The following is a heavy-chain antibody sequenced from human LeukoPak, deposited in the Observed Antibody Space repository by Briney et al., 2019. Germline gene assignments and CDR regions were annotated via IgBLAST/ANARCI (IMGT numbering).Heavy chain of an antibody. CDR1: GYTFTSYG. CDR3: AREGGYSSGWPVNWFDP. Sequence: GASVKVSCKASGYTFTSYGISWVRQAPGQGLEWMGWISAYNGNTNYAQKFQGRVTMTRDTSISTAYMELSRLRSDDTAVYYCAREGGYSSGWPVNWFDPWGQGTLVTVSS. CDR2: ISAYNGNT. J-gene: IGHJ5*02. V-gene: IGHV1-18*01. D-gene: IGHD6-19*01.